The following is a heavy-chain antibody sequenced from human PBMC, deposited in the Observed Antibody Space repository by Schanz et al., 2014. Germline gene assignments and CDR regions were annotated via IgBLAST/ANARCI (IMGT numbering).Heavy chain of an antibody. CDR3: ARGGVEMATIRDAFDL. Sequence: QVQLVQSGAEVKKPGSSVTVSCKASGDTLSSYGISWVRQAPGQGLEWMGRIIPNLGSANYAQKFQGRVTIAADKSTSTVDMELSSLRSEDTAIYYCARGGVEMATIRDAFDLWGQGTMVTVSS. J-gene: IGHJ3*01. V-gene: IGHV1-69*04. CDR1: GDTLSSYG. CDR2: IIPNLGSA. D-gene: IGHD3-10*01.